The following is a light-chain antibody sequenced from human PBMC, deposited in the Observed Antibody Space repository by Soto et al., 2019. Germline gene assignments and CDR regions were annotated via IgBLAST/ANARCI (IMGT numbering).Light chain of an antibody. CDR1: SSDVGSYNL. J-gene: IGLJ2*01. Sequence: QSVLTQPASVSGSPGQSITISCTGTSSDVGSYNLVSWYQQHPGKAPKLMIYEGSKRPSGVSNRFSGSKSGNTASLTISGLQAEYEADYYGCSYAGSSTSVVFGGGTKLTVL. V-gene: IGLV2-23*01. CDR2: EGS. CDR3: CSYAGSSTSVV.